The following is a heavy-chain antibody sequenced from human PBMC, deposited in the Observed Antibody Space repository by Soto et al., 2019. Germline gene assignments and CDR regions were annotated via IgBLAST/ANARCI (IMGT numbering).Heavy chain of an antibody. CDR2: IRSKAYGGTT. J-gene: IGHJ6*02. CDR3: TRGDADSSSWYYYYYGMDV. CDR1: GFTVSNTY. Sequence: GGSLRLSCVASGFTVSNTYMTWVRQAPGKGLEWVGFIRSKAYGGTTEYAASVKGRFTISRDDSKSIAYLQMNSLKTEDTAVYYCTRGDADSSSWYYYYYGMDVWGQGTTVTAP. D-gene: IGHD6-13*01. V-gene: IGHV3-49*04.